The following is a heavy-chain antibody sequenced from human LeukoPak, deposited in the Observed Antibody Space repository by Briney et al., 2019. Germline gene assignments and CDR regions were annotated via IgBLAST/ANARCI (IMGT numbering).Heavy chain of an antibody. D-gene: IGHD2-2*01. CDR3: ARRLTQYDCFDP. CDR1: GDSVSSNSVT. CDR2: TYYRSTWYN. V-gene: IGHV6-1*01. Sequence: SQTLSLTCAISGDSVSSNSVTWNWIRQSPSRGLEWLGRTYYRSTWYNEYAVSVRGRITVNPDTSKNQFSLHLNSVTPEDTAVYYCARRLTQYDCFDPWGQGILVTVSS. J-gene: IGHJ5*02.